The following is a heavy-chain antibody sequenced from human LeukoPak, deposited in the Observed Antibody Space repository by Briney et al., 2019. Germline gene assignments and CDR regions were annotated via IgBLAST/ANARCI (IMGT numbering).Heavy chain of an antibody. CDR2: IIPIIGTA. CDR3: ARVTLVGATLAYASDI. J-gene: IGHJ3*02. D-gene: IGHD1-26*01. V-gene: IGHV1-69*05. CDR1: GGTFSSYA. Sequence: SAKVSCKASGGTFSSYAISWVRQAPGLGLEWMGRIIPIIGTANHAQKFQGRVTITTDESTSTAYMELSSLRSEDTAVYYCARVTLVGATLAYASDIWGQGTMVTVSS.